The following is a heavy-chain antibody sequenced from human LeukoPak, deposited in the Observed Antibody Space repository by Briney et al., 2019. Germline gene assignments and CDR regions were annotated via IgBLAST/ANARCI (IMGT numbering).Heavy chain of an antibody. CDR2: ISSDGTGK. CDR3: ARREGNFYKYYFDS. J-gene: IGHJ4*02. CDR1: GFTFRKYA. Sequence: GGSLRLSCAASGFTFRKYAITWVRQAPGKGLEWVALISSDGTGKYYADSVKGRFTISRDNSKNTLSLQMNSLRLEDTAVYFWARREGNFYKYYFDSWGQGTLVTVSS. V-gene: IGHV3-30*04. D-gene: IGHD1-7*01.